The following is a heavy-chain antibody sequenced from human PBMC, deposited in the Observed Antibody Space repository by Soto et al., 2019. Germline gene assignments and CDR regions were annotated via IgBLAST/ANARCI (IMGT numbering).Heavy chain of an antibody. J-gene: IGHJ6*02. CDR3: ARDVESGSSQYYYYFYGMDV. V-gene: IGHV3-30-3*01. CDR2: LSYDGSNK. CDR1: RLTWRSTA. D-gene: IGHD1-26*01. Sequence: ACRLTWRSTAVHWSRQSTGKGLEWVAVLSYDGSNKYYADSVKGRLTISRDNSKNTLYLQMDSLRTEDTALYYCARDVESGSSQYYYYFYGMDVWGQGTTVTVSS.